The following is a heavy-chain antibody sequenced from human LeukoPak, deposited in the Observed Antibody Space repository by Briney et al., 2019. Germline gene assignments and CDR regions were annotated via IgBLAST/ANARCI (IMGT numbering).Heavy chain of an antibody. CDR3: ARAYSGSYYYY. CDR1: GYTFTSYG. J-gene: IGHJ4*02. D-gene: IGHD1-26*01. Sequence: GASVKVSCKASGYTFTSYGISWVRQAPGQVLEWMGWISAYNGNTDYAQKFQGRVTMTTDTSTSTAYMEVRSLRSDDTAVYYCARAYSGSYYYYWGQGTLVTVSS. V-gene: IGHV1-18*01. CDR2: ISAYNGNT.